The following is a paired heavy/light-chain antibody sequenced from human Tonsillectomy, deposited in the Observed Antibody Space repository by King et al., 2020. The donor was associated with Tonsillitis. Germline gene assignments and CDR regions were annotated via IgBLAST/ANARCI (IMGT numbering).Light chain of an antibody. CDR2: WAS. CDR1: QNVLFNSNRKNY. CDR3: QQYYSTRIT. V-gene: IGKV4-1*01. Sequence: DIVMTQSPDSLAVSLGERATINCKSSQNVLFNSNRKNYLAWYQQKPGQPPKLLIYWASTRESGVPDRFSGSGSGTDFTLTISSLQAEDVAVYYCQQYYSTRITFGQGTRLEIK. J-gene: IGKJ5*01.
Heavy chain of an antibody. CDR1: GFTFTSYA. D-gene: IGHD5-12*01. V-gene: IGHV3-23*01. CDR3: AKGPAGGYSGYGYFQN. J-gene: IGHJ4*02. CDR2: LSESGGST. Sequence: EVRLLESGGGLVRPGGSLRLSCAASGFTFTSYAVSWVRQAPGKGLEWVSTLSESGGSTYYADSVKGRFTISRDLSKNTLFLQMNSLRAEDTAIYFCAKGPAGGYSGYGYFQNWGQGTLVTVSS.